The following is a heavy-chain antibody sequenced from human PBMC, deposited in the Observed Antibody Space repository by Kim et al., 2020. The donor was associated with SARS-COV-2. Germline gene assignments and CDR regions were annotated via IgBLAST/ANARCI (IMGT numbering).Heavy chain of an antibody. CDR1: GYTFTGYY. CDR3: ARGLIRANTAIGLLGDY. J-gene: IGHJ4*02. D-gene: IGHD5-18*01. V-gene: IGHV1-2*02. Sequence: ASVKVSCKASGYTFTGYYMHWVRQAPGQGLEWMGWINPNSGGTNYAQKFQGRVTMTRDTSISTAYMELSRLRSDDTAVYYCARGLIRANTAIGLLGDYWGQGTLVTVSS. CDR2: INPNSGGT.